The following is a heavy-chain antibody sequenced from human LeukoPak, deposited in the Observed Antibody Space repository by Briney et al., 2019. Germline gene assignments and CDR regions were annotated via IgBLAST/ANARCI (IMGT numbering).Heavy chain of an antibody. D-gene: IGHD4-17*01. Sequence: PSETLSLTCTVSGGSISDYSWSWIRQPPGKGLEWIGNIYYSGSANHNPSLKSRVTISVDTSKNQFSLKLSSVTAADTAMYYCARVGDYALKDWGQGTLVTVSS. J-gene: IGHJ4*02. CDR3: ARVGDYALKD. CDR2: IYYSGSA. V-gene: IGHV4-59*12. CDR1: GGSISDYS.